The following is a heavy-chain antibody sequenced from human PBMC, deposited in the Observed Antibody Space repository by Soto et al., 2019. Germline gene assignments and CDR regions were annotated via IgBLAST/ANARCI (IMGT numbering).Heavy chain of an antibody. CDR2: MNPNSGNT. CDR3: ARLGDFWSGPLDY. D-gene: IGHD3-3*01. Sequence: ASVNVSCKASGYGFTSYDINWVRQATGQGLEWMGWMNPNSGNTGYAQKFQGRVTMTRNTSISTAYMELSSLRSEDTAVYYCARLGDFWSGPLDYWGQGTLVTVS. CDR1: GYGFTSYD. J-gene: IGHJ4*02. V-gene: IGHV1-8*01.